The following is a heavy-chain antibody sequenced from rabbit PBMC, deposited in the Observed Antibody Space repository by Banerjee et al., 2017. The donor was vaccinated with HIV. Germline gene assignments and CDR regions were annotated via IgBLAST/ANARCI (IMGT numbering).Heavy chain of an antibody. CDR2: IYTGSGNT. V-gene: IGHV1S45*01. CDR1: GFSFSISYY. Sequence: EQLEESGGDLVKPEGSLTLTCTASGFSFSISYYMCWVRQAPGKGLEWIGCIYTGSGNTYYASWAKGRFTISKTSSTVTLQMTSLTAADTATYFCASYADYGASNLWGQGTLVTVS. D-gene: IGHD2-1*01. CDR3: ASYADYGASNL. J-gene: IGHJ3*01.